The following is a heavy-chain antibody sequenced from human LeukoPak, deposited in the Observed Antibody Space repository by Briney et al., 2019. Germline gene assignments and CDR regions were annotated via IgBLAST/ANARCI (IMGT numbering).Heavy chain of an antibody. CDR3: ARDTYNYGSSAYYFDY. D-gene: IGHD5-18*01. Sequence: SETLSLTCTVSGGSISSYYWSWIRQPPGKGLEWIGYIYYSGSTNYNPSLKSRVTMSVDTSKNQFSLKLSSVTAADTAVYYCARDTYNYGSSAYYFDYWGQGTLVTVSS. CDR1: GGSISSYY. CDR2: IYYSGST. V-gene: IGHV4-59*12. J-gene: IGHJ4*02.